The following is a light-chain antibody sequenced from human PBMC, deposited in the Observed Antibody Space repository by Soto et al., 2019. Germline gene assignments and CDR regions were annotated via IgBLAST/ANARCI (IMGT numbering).Light chain of an antibody. CDR1: QRVSSN. V-gene: IGKV3-15*01. J-gene: IGKJ1*01. Sequence: EIVMTQSPATLSVSPGERATLSCRASQRVSSNLAWYQQKPGQAPRLLIYGASTRATGIPARFSGSGSGTEFTLTISSLQSEDFAVYYCQQYNNWPPAFGQGTKV. CDR3: QQYNNWPPA. CDR2: GAS.